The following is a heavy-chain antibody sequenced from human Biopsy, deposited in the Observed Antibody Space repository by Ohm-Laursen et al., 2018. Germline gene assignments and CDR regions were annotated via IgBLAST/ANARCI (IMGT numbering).Heavy chain of an antibody. Sequence: GTLSLTCTVSGGSTSSSYWTWVRQPPGRGLEWIGYISYSGITNYNASLKSRLTISIDTSKNQFSLKLTSVTAADTAVYYCARLPHGDYRYNFDYWGQGTLVTVSS. CDR1: GGSTSSSY. CDR2: ISYSGIT. D-gene: IGHD4-17*01. V-gene: IGHV4-59*08. J-gene: IGHJ4*02. CDR3: ARLPHGDYRYNFDY.